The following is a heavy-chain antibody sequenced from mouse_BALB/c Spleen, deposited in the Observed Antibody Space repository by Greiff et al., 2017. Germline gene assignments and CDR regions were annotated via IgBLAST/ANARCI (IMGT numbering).Heavy chain of an antibody. CDR1: GFTFSSYA. D-gene: IGHD2-2*01. Sequence: EVQLVESGGGLVKPGGSLKLSCAASGFTFSSYAMSWVRQTPEKRLEWVASISSGGSTYYPDSVKGRFTISRDNARNILYLQMSSLRSEDTAMYYCARRGYDNYAMDYWGQGTSVTVSA. V-gene: IGHV5-6-5*01. CDR3: ARRGYDNYAMDY. J-gene: IGHJ4*01. CDR2: ISSGGST.